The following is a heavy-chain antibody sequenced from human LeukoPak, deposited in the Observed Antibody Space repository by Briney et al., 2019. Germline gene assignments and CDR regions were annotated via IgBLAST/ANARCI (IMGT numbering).Heavy chain of an antibody. V-gene: IGHV3-23*01. D-gene: IGHD5-18*01. CDR3: ARVSGTIQIWPQPFGDGMDV. J-gene: IGHJ6*02. Sequence: PGGSLRLSCAASRFTFSSSVMSWVRQAPGKGLECVSAISGSGHRTYYADSVKGRFAISRDNSKNTLYLQMNSLAAEDTAIYYCARVSGTIQIWPQPFGDGMDVWGQGTTVTVSS. CDR2: ISGSGHRT. CDR1: RFTFSSSV.